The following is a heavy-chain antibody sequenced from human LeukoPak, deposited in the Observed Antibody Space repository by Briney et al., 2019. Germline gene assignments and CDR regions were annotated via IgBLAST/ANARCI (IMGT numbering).Heavy chain of an antibody. V-gene: IGHV5-51*01. CDR1: GYSFTSYW. CDR3: ARYPAVVVPAAIKRGWFDP. CDR2: IYPGDSDT. Sequence: GESLKISCKGSGYSFTSYWNGWVRQMPGKGLEWMGIIYPGDSDTRYSPSFQGQVTISADKSISTAYLQWSSLKASDTAMYYCARYPAVVVPAAIKRGWFDPWGQGTLVTVSS. J-gene: IGHJ5*02. D-gene: IGHD2-2*01.